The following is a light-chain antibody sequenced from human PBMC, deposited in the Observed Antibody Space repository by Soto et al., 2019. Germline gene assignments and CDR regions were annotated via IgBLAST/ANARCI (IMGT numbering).Light chain of an antibody. V-gene: IGLV2-11*01. J-gene: IGLJ2*01. CDR3: CSYAGSYTEV. CDR1: CSDVGGYNY. CDR2: DVS. Sequence: QSALTQPRSVSGSPGQSVTISCTGTCSDVGGYNYVSWYQQHPGKAPKLMIYDVSKRPSGVPDRFSGSKSGNTASLTISGLQAEDEADYYCCSYAGSYTEVFGGGTKLTVL.